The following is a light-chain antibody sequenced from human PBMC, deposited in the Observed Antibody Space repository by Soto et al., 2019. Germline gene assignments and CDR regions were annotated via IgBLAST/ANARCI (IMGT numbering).Light chain of an antibody. CDR2: TAS. Sequence: DIQMTQSPSTLSASVGDRFTITCRASQSISTWLAWYQQKPGKAPKLLIYTASNLERGVPSRFSGSGSGTEFTLTISSLQPDDFATYYCQQHNSYPRTFGQGTKVEIK. V-gene: IGKV1-5*03. CDR3: QQHNSYPRT. J-gene: IGKJ1*01. CDR1: QSISTW.